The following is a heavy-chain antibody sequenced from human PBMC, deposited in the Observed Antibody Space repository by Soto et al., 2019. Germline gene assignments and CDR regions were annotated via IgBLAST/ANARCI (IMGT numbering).Heavy chain of an antibody. V-gene: IGHV1-3*01. CDR3: VRASLRVVEWVFLFDS. D-gene: IGHD3-3*01. CDR2: INAGNGNT. J-gene: IGHJ4*02. Sequence: QVQLVQSGAEVKKPGASVKVSCKASGYTFSSYGLHWVRQAPGQRLEWMGWINAGNGNTKYSQKFQGRVILTRDTSASTAYMDLYSLRSEDTAVYYCVRASLRVVEWVFLFDSWGQGTLVTVSS. CDR1: GYTFSSYG.